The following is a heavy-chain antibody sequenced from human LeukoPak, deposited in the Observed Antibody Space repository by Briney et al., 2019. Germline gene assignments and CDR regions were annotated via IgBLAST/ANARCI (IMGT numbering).Heavy chain of an antibody. V-gene: IGHV3-30*01. Sequence: GGSLRLSCAASGFIFSSYHMVWVRQAPGKGLEWVSLISSGGTYDYYADSVKGRFTISRDNSKNTLYLQLNSLRAEDTAVYYCARDSTYYYDSGSSGPHYFDNWGQGTLVTVSS. CDR2: ISSGGTYD. D-gene: IGHD3-10*01. CDR1: GFIFSSYH. CDR3: ARDSTYYYDSGSSGPHYFDN. J-gene: IGHJ4*02.